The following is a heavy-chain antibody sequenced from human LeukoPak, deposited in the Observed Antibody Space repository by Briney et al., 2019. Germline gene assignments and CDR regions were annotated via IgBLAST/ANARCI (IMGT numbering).Heavy chain of an antibody. V-gene: IGHV4-59*12. D-gene: IGHD2-15*01. J-gene: IGHJ5*02. CDR1: GGSISSYY. CDR2: IYNSGST. CDR3: ARAGVVPEGWFDP. Sequence: SETLSLTCSVSGGSISSYYWSWIRQPPGKGLEWIGYIYNSGSTNYNPALKSRVSISVDTSRNQFSLKLSSVTAADTAVYYCARAGVVPEGWFDPWGQGTLVTVSS.